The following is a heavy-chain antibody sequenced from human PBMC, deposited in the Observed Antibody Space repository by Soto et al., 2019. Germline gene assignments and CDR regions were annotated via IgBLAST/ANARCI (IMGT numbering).Heavy chain of an antibody. CDR1: GATFSSST. CDR3: ATGALTFGGVLNA. CDR2: IIPMFGIT. Sequence: VQLVQSGADVKKPGSSVKVSCKASGATFSSSTFTWVRQAPGQGLEWMGRIIPMFGITNSAQKFQGRLGITADESTNTAFMDMSSLRSDDTAIYYCATGALTFGGVLNAWGQGTLVTVSS. D-gene: IGHD3-16*01. V-gene: IGHV1-69*02. J-gene: IGHJ4*02.